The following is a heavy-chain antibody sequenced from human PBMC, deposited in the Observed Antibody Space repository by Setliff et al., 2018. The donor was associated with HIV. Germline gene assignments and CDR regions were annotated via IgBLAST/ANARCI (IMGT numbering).Heavy chain of an antibody. J-gene: IGHJ4*02. CDR3: AVPGTSGTYYRVFDY. Sequence: SETLSLTCAVYGGSLSDYYWSWIRQPPGKGLEWIAEINRSGTPNYNPSLESRVTISVDSSKNRVSLKLSSVTAADTAVYYCAVPGTSGTYYRVFDYWGQGILVTVSS. CDR2: INRSGTP. CDR1: GGSLSDYY. D-gene: IGHD3-10*01. V-gene: IGHV4-34*01.